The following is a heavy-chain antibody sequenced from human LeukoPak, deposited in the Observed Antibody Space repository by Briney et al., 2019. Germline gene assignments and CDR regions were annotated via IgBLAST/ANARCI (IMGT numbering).Heavy chain of an antibody. D-gene: IGHD1-1*01. CDR2: IYPGDSDT. Sequence: NLGESLKISCKGSGYSFTSYWIGWVRQMPGKGLEWMGIIYPGDSDTRYSPSFQGQVTISADKSISTAYLQWSSLKASDTAMYYCAGQLGTGTSPFDPWGQGTLVTVSS. V-gene: IGHV5-51*01. J-gene: IGHJ5*02. CDR1: GYSFTSYW. CDR3: AGQLGTGTSPFDP.